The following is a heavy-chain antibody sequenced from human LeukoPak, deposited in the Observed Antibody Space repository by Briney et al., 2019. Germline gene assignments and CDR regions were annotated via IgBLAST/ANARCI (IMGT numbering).Heavy chain of an antibody. D-gene: IGHD2/OR15-2a*01. CDR2: ISGSGGST. Sequence: GGSLRLSCTASGFTVSGNYMSWVRQAPGKGLEWVSAISGSGGSTYYADSVKGRFTISRDNSKNTLYLQMNSLTVEDTAVYYCAKAADQYYYFYFYYMDVWGKGTTVTVSS. V-gene: IGHV3-23*01. J-gene: IGHJ6*03. CDR1: GFTVSGNY. CDR3: AKAADQYYYFYFYYMDV.